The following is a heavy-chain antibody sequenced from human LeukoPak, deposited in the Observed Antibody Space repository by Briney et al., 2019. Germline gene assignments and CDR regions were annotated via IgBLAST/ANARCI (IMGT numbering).Heavy chain of an antibody. Sequence: PSETLSLTCTVSGDSISGYYWSWIRQPAGKGLEWIGRIYSSGSTNYNPSLKSRVTMSVDTSKNQFSLRLTSVTAADTAMYYCARDGSFGSPQYWGQGILVTVSS. D-gene: IGHD3-16*01. J-gene: IGHJ4*02. CDR2: IYSSGST. CDR3: ARDGSFGSPQY. V-gene: IGHV4-4*07. CDR1: GDSISGYY.